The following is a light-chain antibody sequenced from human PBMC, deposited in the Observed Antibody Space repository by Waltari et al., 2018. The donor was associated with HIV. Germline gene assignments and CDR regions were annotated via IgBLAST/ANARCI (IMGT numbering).Light chain of an antibody. CDR3: SSYTSSSTLV. Sequence: QSALTQPASVSGSPGQSITISCTGTYSDVGGSNSFSWFQQRPGKAPKLIVYEVTHRPSGVSNRFSASKSGNTASLTISGVQAEDEADYYCSSYTSSSTLVFGGGTKLTVL. V-gene: IGLV2-14*01. J-gene: IGLJ2*01. CDR1: YSDVGGSNS. CDR2: EVT.